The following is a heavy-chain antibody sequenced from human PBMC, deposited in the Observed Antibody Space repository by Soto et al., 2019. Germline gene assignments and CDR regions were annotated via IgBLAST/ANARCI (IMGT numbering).Heavy chain of an antibody. D-gene: IGHD5-12*01. CDR2: IWYDGSNK. CDR1: GFTFSSYG. V-gene: IGHV3-33*01. CDR3: ARVTSGYSGYDYAHTYYYYYMDV. Sequence: QVQLVESGGGVVQPGRSLRLSCAASGFTFSSYGMHWVRQAPGKGLEWVAVIWYDGSNKYYADSVKGRFTISRDNSKNKLYLQMNSLRAEDTAVYYCARVTSGYSGYDYAHTYYYYYMDVWGKGTTVTVSS. J-gene: IGHJ6*03.